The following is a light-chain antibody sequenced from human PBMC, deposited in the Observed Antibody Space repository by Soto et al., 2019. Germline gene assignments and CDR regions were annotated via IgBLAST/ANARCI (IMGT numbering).Light chain of an antibody. Sequence: DIQMTQSPSTLSASVGDRVTITCRASQSISSWLAWYQQKPGTAPNLLIYKASTLQSGVPSRFSGSGSGTECTLTISSLQPDDSATYYCQQYNANWTFGQGTKVEIK. CDR3: QQYNANWT. CDR2: KAS. J-gene: IGKJ1*01. CDR1: QSISSW. V-gene: IGKV1-5*03.